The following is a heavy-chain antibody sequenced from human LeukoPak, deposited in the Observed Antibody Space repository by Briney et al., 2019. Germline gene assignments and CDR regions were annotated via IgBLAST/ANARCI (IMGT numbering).Heavy chain of an antibody. J-gene: IGHJ3*02. CDR3: ARAGGWARGDYKADAFDI. CDR1: GYTFTNFG. Sequence: ASVKVSYKASGYTFTNFGISWVRQAPGQGLEWMGWISVHKGDTNYAQILQGRVTMTTDTSTSTAYMELRSLRSDDTAVYYCARAGGWARGDYKADAFDIWGQGTMVTVSS. D-gene: IGHD6-19*01. CDR2: ISVHKGDT. V-gene: IGHV1-18*01.